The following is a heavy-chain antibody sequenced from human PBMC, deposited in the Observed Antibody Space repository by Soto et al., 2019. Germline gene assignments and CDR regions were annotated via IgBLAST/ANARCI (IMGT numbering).Heavy chain of an antibody. CDR3: FRGGVTSRTFDY. V-gene: IGHV5-51*01. D-gene: IGHD3-16*01. CDR2: IFPDDSDT. CDR1: GYIIKNYW. Sequence: ESLKISCNASGYIIKNYWIGWVRQMPGQGLEWMGIIFPDDSDTRYSPSFQGHVTIPVDKSISTAYVQWSSLKASDSAIYYCFRGGVTSRTFDYWGQGTLVTVSS. J-gene: IGHJ4*02.